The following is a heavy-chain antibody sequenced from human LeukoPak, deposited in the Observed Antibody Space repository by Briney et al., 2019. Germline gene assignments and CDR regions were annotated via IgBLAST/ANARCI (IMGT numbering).Heavy chain of an antibody. CDR3: ARDGGAYCGGDCLSGGSGIDY. J-gene: IGHJ4*02. D-gene: IGHD2-21*02. V-gene: IGHV4-39*07. CDR2: IYYSGST. Sequence: SETLSLTCTVSGGSISSSSYYWGWIRQPPGKGLEWIGSIYYSGSTYYNPSLKSRVTISLDTSKSQFSLKLSSVTAADTAVYYCARDGGAYCGGDCLSGGSGIDYWGQGTLVTVSS. CDR1: GGSISSSSYY.